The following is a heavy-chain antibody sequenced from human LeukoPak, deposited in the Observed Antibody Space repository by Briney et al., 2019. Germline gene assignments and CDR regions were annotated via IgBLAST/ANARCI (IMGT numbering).Heavy chain of an antibody. V-gene: IGHV3-7*01. CDR3: AMAGYSDGPFDFDY. J-gene: IGHJ4*02. CDR2: IKQGESEI. D-gene: IGHD5-18*01. CDR1: GFMFSSYW. Sequence: GGSLRLSCAASGFMFSSYWMNWVRQAPGKGLEWVANIKQGESEINYVDSVKGRFTISRDNAKNSLFLQMNSLRAEDTAVYYCAMAGYSDGPFDFDYWGQGTLVTVSS.